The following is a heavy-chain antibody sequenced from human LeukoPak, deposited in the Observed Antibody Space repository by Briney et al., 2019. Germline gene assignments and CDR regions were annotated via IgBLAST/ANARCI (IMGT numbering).Heavy chain of an antibody. CDR2: IGTAGDT. V-gene: IGHV3-13*01. J-gene: IGHJ4*02. Sequence: GGSLRLSCAASGFTLSDYDMHWVRQATGKGLEWVSAIGTAGDTYYTGSVKGRFTISRENAKNSLYLQMNSLRAGDTAVYYCVRVAKERVGGVYYFDYWGQGTPVTVSS. CDR3: VRVAKERVGGVYYFDY. CDR1: GFTLSDYD. D-gene: IGHD1-1*01.